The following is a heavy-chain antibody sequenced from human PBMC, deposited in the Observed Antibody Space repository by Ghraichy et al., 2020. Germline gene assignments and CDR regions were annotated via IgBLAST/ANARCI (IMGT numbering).Heavy chain of an antibody. CDR2: IKSKVDGGTT. D-gene: IGHD3-10*01. CDR3: VTRGREALEP. Sequence: GGSLRLSCAASGFTFSHAWMTWVRQAPGKGLEWVGRIKSKVDGGTTDYAAPVKGRFTISRDDSKDTLYLQMNSLTTEDTAVYYCVTRGREALEPWGQGTLVTVSS. J-gene: IGHJ5*02. CDR1: GFTFSHAW. V-gene: IGHV3-15*01.